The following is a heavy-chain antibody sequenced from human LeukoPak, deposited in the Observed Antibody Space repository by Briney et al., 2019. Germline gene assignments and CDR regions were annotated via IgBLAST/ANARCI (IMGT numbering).Heavy chain of an antibody. J-gene: IGHJ6*02. V-gene: IGHV1-46*01. Sequence: ASVKVYCKASGYSFTSYYMHWVRQAPGQGLEWMGIINPSGGSTSYAQKFEGRGTMTRDTSTSTVYMELSSLRSEDTAVYYCARGMNMYCSSTSCLGYYYGMDVWGQGTTVTVSS. CDR3: ARGMNMYCSSTSCLGYYYGMDV. CDR2: INPSGGST. D-gene: IGHD2-2*01. CDR1: GYSFTSYY.